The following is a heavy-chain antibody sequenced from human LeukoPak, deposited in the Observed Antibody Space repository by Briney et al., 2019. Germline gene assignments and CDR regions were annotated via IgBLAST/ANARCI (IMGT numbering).Heavy chain of an antibody. Sequence: GRSLRLSCAASGFTFSSYGMHWVRQAPGKGLEWVAVINYDGSNKYYADSVKGLFTISKDNPKKTLYLQMNSLRAEDTAVYYCAKDRPVHYDGSNSMIDYWGQGTLVTVSS. CDR3: AKDRPVHYDGSNSMIDY. J-gene: IGHJ4*02. D-gene: IGHD3-22*01. CDR1: GFTFSSYG. V-gene: IGHV3-33*06. CDR2: INYDGSNK.